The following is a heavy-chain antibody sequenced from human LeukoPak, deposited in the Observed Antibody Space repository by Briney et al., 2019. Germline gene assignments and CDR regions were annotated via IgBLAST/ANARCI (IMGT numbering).Heavy chain of an antibody. D-gene: IGHD3-22*01. Sequence: SETLSLTCTVSGGSISSYYWSWIRQPPGKGLEWIGDIYYSGSTNYNPSLKSRVTISVDTSKKHFSLTLSSLTAADTAVYYCARAARRHYYDSSGYYFLFDYWGQGTLVTVSS. CDR1: GGSISSYY. CDR2: IYYSGST. J-gene: IGHJ4*02. V-gene: IGHV4-59*01. CDR3: ARAARRHYYDSSGYYFLFDY.